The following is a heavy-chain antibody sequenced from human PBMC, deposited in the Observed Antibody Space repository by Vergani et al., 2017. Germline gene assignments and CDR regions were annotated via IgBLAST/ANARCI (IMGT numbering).Heavy chain of an antibody. CDR1: GYYFTDNS. V-gene: IGHV1-2*02. J-gene: IGHJ5*02. CDR3: VRGGTFDWLST. CDR2: ITPQNGGT. D-gene: IGHD3-9*01. Sequence: QVQLVQSGAEVKKPGAAVKVSCKASGYYFTDNSLHWVRQAPGQGLEWMGRITPQNGGTQYAEKFKGRVTMTRDTSITTAYMELTSLTSDDTAVYYCVRGGTFDWLSTWGQGTLVTVSS.